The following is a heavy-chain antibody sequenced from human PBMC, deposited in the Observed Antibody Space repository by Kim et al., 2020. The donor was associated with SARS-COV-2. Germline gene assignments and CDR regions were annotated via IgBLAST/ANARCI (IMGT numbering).Heavy chain of an antibody. CDR3: ARQGVPAASPTGY. V-gene: IGHV5-51*01. D-gene: IGHD2-2*01. Sequence: YSPSFQGQVTISADKSISTAYLQWSSLKASDTAMYYCARQGVPAASPTGYWGQGTLVTVSS. J-gene: IGHJ4*02.